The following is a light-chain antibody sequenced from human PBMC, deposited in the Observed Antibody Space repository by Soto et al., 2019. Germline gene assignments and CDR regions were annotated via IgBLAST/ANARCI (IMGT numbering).Light chain of an antibody. Sequence: ERVMTQSQPTLSVSTGERATLSCRASQSVNIYLAWYQQKPGQAPRLLIFGASSRATGIPARFSGSGSGTEFNLTISSLHSEDFAVYFCQQYDDWLRLTFGGGTKVDI. CDR1: QSVNIY. CDR2: GAS. CDR3: QQYDDWLRLT. V-gene: IGKV3D-15*01. J-gene: IGKJ4*01.